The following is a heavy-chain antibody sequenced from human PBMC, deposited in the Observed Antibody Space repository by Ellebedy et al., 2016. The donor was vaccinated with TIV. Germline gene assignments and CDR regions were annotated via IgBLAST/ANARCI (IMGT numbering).Heavy chain of an antibody. CDR1: GGSFSGYY. D-gene: IGHD6-13*01. Sequence: SETLSLXCAVYGGSFSGYYWSWIRQPPGKGLEWIGEINHSGSTNYNPSLKSRVTISVDTSKNQFSLKLSSVTAADTAVYYCSRAGSSWYQASFDNYYYYMDVWGKGTTVTVSS. J-gene: IGHJ6*03. CDR2: INHSGST. CDR3: SRAGSSWYQASFDNYYYYMDV. V-gene: IGHV4-34*01.